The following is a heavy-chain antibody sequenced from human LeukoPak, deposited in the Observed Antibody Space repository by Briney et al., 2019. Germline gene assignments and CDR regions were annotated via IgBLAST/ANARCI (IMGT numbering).Heavy chain of an antibody. J-gene: IGHJ4*02. Sequence: GGSLRLSCAASGFTFSNYWMHWVRHAPGKGLVWVSRINSDGSNRDYADSVKGRFAISRDNSKITLYLQMNNLSAEDTAVYYCAKDRRDGYPFPGYWGQGTLVTVSS. CDR1: GFTFSNYW. D-gene: IGHD5-24*01. V-gene: IGHV3-74*01. CDR3: AKDRRDGYPFPGY. CDR2: INSDGSNR.